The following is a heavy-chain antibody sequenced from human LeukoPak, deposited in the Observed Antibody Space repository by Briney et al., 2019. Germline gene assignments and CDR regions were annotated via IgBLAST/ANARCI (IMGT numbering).Heavy chain of an antibody. Sequence: GASVKVSFKASVYTFTCHYMHWVRQTPGQGLEWMGWINPNSGGTNYAQKVQGRVTMTRDTSISTAYMELSRLRSDDTAVYYCARDGDAGAFDIWGQGTMVTVSS. CDR1: VYTFTCHY. CDR3: ARDGDAGAFDI. V-gene: IGHV1-2*02. J-gene: IGHJ3*02. D-gene: IGHD7-27*01. CDR2: INPNSGGT.